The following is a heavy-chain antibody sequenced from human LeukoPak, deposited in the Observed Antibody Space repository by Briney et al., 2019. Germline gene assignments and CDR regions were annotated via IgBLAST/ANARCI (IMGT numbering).Heavy chain of an antibody. CDR3: AREEDYYGSGSPLDY. CDR1: GGSISSCY. J-gene: IGHJ4*02. D-gene: IGHD3-10*01. Sequence: RPSETLSLTCTVSGGSISSCYWSWIRQPAGKGLEWIGRIYTSGSTNYNPSLKSRVTMSVDTSKNQFSLKLSSVTAADTAVYYSAREEDYYGSGSPLDYWGQGTLVTVSS. V-gene: IGHV4-4*07. CDR2: IYTSGST.